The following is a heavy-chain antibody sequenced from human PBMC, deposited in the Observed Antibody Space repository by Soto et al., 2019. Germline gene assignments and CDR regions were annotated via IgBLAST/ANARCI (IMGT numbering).Heavy chain of an antibody. J-gene: IGHJ4*02. V-gene: IGHV1-69*13. CDR2: IIPIFGTA. CDR1: GGTFTTFSTYV. CDR3: LGTGTTSDLN. D-gene: IGHD1-7*01. Sequence: SVKVSCKASGGTFTTFSTYVISWVLHAPGQGLEWMGGIIPIFGTANYAKKFQGRVTITADESTSTAYMELRSLRSEDTAVYYCLGTGTTSDLNWGQGTMVTVSS.